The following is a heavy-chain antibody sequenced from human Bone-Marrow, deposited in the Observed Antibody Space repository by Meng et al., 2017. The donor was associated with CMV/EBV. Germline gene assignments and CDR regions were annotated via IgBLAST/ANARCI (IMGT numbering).Heavy chain of an antibody. V-gene: IGHV3-9*01. CDR2: ISWNSGSI. J-gene: IGHJ6*02. D-gene: IGHD6-6*01. CDR3: ARGSDYYYYGMDV. Sequence: SLKISCAASGFTFDDYAMHWVRQAPGKGLEWVSGISWNSGSIGYADSVKGRFTISRDNAKNSLYLQMNSLRAEDTAVYYCARGSDYYYYGMDVWGQGTTVTVSS. CDR1: GFTFDDYA.